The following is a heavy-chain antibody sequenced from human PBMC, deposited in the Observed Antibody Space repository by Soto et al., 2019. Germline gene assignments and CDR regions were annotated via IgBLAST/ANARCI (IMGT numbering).Heavy chain of an antibody. CDR1: GFTFSSIH. CDR3: ARDRDWAFEY. D-gene: IGHD2-21*02. CDR2: ISSTYEI. V-gene: IGHV3-48*02. J-gene: IGHJ4*02. Sequence: GGSLRLSCAVSGFTFSSIHVNWVRQAPGKGLEWISYISSTYEIWYADSVRGRFTISRDNGRNSLFLQMSSLRDEDTAVYYCARDRDWAFEYWGLGTLVTVSS.